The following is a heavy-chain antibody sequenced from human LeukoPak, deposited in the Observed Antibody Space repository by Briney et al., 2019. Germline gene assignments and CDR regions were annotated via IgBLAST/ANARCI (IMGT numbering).Heavy chain of an antibody. V-gene: IGHV1-18*01. CDR3: ARADYYDSSGYYYPVVATGYWYFDL. CDR2: ISAYNGNT. D-gene: IGHD3-22*01. Sequence: GASVKVSCKASGYTFTSYGISWVRQAPGQGLEWMGWISAYNGNTNYAQKLQGRVTMTTDTSTSTAYMELRSLRSEDTAVYYCARADYYDSSGYYYPVVATGYWYFDLWGRGTLVTVSS. J-gene: IGHJ2*01. CDR1: GYTFTSYG.